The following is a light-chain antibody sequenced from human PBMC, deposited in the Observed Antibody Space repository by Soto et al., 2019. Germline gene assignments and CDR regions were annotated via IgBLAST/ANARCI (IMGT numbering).Light chain of an antibody. Sequence: QSALTQPASLSGSPGQSITLSCTGTSSDVGRYNYVSWYQQHPGKSPKLMIYEVSNRPSRVSNRFSGSKFGNTASLTISGLQAEDEADYYCSSYTTSNTLIFGGGTKVTVL. CDR2: EVS. V-gene: IGLV2-14*01. CDR1: SSDVGRYNY. CDR3: SSYTTSNTLI. J-gene: IGLJ2*01.